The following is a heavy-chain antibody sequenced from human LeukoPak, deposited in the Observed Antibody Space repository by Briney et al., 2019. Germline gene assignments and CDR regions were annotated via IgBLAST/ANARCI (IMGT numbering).Heavy chain of an antibody. J-gene: IGHJ5*02. V-gene: IGHV3-23*01. CDR1: GFTFSGYA. Sequence: GGSLRLSCAASGFTFSGYAMSWVRQAPGKGLEWVSAISGSGGSTYYADSVKGRFTISRDNSKNTLYLQMNSLRAEDTAVYYCAKDMIRVLFGRFDPWGQGTLVTVSS. D-gene: IGHD3-3*01. CDR3: AKDMIRVLFGRFDP. CDR2: ISGSGGST.